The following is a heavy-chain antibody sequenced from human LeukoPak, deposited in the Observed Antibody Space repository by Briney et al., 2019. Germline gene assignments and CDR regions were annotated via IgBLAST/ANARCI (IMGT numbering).Heavy chain of an antibody. D-gene: IGHD3-22*01. Sequence: GGSLRLSCAASGFTFSSYGMHWVRQAPGKGLEWVAVISYDGSNKYYADSVKGRFTISRDNSKNTLYLQMNSLRAGDTAVYYCAKDAVYDSPEGYFDYWGQGTLVTVSS. CDR3: AKDAVYDSPEGYFDY. V-gene: IGHV3-30*18. CDR2: ISYDGSNK. CDR1: GFTFSSYG. J-gene: IGHJ4*02.